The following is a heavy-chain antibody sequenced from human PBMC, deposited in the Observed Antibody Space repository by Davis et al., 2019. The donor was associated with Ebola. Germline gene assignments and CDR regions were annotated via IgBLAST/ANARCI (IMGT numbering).Heavy chain of an antibody. D-gene: IGHD2-2*01. Sequence: AVSVKVSCKASGYTFTSYAMHWVRQAPGQRLEWMGWINAGNGNTKYSQKFQGRVTITRDTSASTAYMELSSLRSEDTAVYYCARWVAGSSSYFDYWGQGTLVTVS. J-gene: IGHJ4*02. V-gene: IGHV1-3*01. CDR3: ARWVAGSSSYFDY. CDR1: GYTFTSYA. CDR2: INAGNGNT.